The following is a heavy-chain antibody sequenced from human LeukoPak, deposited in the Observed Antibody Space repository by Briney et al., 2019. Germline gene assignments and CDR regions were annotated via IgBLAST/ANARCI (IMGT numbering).Heavy chain of an antibody. CDR2: IRYDGSNK. CDR1: GFTFSSYG. V-gene: IGHV3-30*02. D-gene: IGHD6-19*01. CDR3: AKGDFFGSGWNFDY. J-gene: IGHJ4*02. Sequence: GGSLRLSCAASGFTFSSYGMHWVRQAPGKGLEWVAFIRYDGSNKYYADSVKGRFTISRDNSKNTLYLQMNSLRAEDTAVYYCAKGDFFGSGWNFDYWGQGTLVTVSS.